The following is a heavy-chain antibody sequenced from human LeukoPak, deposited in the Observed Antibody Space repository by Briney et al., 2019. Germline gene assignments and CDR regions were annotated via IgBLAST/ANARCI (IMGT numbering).Heavy chain of an antibody. D-gene: IGHD3-10*01. CDR2: ISGSGGST. CDR3: AKTNLLLWFGELWFDP. CDR1: GFTFRSFA. Sequence: GGSLRLSCAASGFTFRSFAVTWVRQAPGKGLEWVSAISGSGGSTYYADSVKGRFTISRDNSKNTLYLQMNSLRAEDTAVYYCAKTNLLLWFGELWFDPWGQGTLVTVSS. J-gene: IGHJ5*02. V-gene: IGHV3-23*01.